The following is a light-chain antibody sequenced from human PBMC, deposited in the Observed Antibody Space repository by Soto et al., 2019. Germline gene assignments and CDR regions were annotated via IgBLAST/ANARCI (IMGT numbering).Light chain of an antibody. V-gene: IGLV3-1*01. CDR3: QAWDSSTGV. CDR2: QDR. J-gene: IGLJ2*01. Sequence: SYELTQPPSVSVSPGQTATITCSGDKLGEKYTSWYQQRPGQSPVLVMYQDRKRPSGIPERFSGSNSGNTATLTISGTQAMDEADYYCQAWDSSTGVFGGGTKLTVL. CDR1: KLGEKY.